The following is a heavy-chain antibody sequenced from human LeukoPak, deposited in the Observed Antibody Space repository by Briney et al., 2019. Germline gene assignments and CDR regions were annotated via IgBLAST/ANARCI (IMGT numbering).Heavy chain of an antibody. V-gene: IGHV4-39*01. Sequence: NPSETLSLTCTVSGGSISISSYYWGWIRQPPGKGLEWIGSIYYSGSTYYNPSLKSRVTISVDTSKNQFSLKLSSVTAADTAVYYCARRPRYGITGTTDYWGQGTLVTVSS. D-gene: IGHD1-7*01. J-gene: IGHJ4*02. CDR3: ARRPRYGITGTTDY. CDR1: GGSISISSYY. CDR2: IYYSGST.